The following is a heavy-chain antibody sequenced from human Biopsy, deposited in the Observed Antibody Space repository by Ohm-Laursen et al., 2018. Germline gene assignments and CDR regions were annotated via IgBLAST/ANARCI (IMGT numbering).Heavy chain of an antibody. D-gene: IGHD5-18*01. J-gene: IGHJ4*02. V-gene: IGHV4-4*07. CDR2: FYSSGSS. CDR3: AKARTLDTAIDFDY. Sequence: SETLSLTCIVSGDSISNSYWTWIRQPAGKGLEWIGSFYSSGSSSYNPSLKSRVTMSIDASMNQFSLKLTSVTAADTAVYYCAKARTLDTAIDFDYWGQGTLVTVSS. CDR1: GDSISNSY.